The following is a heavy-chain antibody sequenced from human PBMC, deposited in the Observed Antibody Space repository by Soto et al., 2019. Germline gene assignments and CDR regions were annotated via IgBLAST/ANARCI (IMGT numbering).Heavy chain of an antibody. CDR1: GLTFSASY. J-gene: IGHJ6*02. D-gene: IGHD1-26*01. CDR2: SDGSSAYT. V-gene: IGHV3-11*06. Sequence: QVQLVKSGGGLARPEGSLRLSCAPLGLTFSASYMNGIPQAPGKGLEWLSYSDGSSAYTNYADSVKGRFTISRDNAKNSLFLQLTSLRDEDTAVYYCARAVGNYYGMDVWGQGTTVTVSS. CDR3: ARAVGNYYGMDV.